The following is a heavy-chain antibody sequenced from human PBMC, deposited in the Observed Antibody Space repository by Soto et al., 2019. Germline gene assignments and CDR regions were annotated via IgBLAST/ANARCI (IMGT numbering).Heavy chain of an antibody. D-gene: IGHD6-13*01. CDR3: ASDLAAADFDY. Sequence: SETLSLTCTVSGGSSSAYYWSWIRQPPGKGLEWVGYVHHSGVTNYNPSLKSRATISLDTSKNHFSLKLTSVTAADAAVYYCASDLAAADFDYWGQGTPVTAPQ. CDR2: VHHSGVT. CDR1: GGSSSAYY. J-gene: IGHJ4*02. V-gene: IGHV4-59*01.